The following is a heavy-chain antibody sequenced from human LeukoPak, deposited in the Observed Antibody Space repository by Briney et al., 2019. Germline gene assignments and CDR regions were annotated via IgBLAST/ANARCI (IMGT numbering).Heavy chain of an antibody. CDR3: ARGGRQDYDFWSGYYPFDY. Sequence: SETLSLTCTVSGGSINSYYWSWIRQPPGKGLEWIGYIYYSGSTNYNPSLKSRVTISVDTSKNQFSLKLSSVTAADTAVYYCARGGRQDYDFWSGYYPFDYWGQGTLVTVSS. CDR2: IYYSGST. D-gene: IGHD3-3*01. V-gene: IGHV4-59*12. J-gene: IGHJ4*02. CDR1: GGSINSYY.